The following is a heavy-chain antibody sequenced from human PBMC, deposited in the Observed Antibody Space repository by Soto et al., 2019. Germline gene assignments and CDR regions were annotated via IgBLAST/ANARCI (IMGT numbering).Heavy chain of an antibody. CDR2: TYYNDDR. CDR1: GFSVSTPGVG. Sequence: QITLRESGATLLNPTQTLMLTYACSGFSVSTPGVGVGWIRQPPGRALELHALTYYNDDRRYSPSLRSMLTLTGDAPKDPVLLTLTSVDPVATATYYCAHGMRYVEGQDYHCYWGQGILVSLSP. CDR3: AHGMRYVEGQDYHCY. D-gene: IGHD3-10*02. J-gene: IGHJ4*02. V-gene: IGHV2-5*01.